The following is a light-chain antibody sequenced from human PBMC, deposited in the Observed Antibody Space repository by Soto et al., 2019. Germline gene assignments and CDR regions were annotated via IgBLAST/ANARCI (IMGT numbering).Light chain of an antibody. Sequence: EIVLTQSPATLSLSPGERATLSCRASQSVSSYLAWYQQKPGQAPRLLIYDASNRATGIPARFSGSGSGTDFTLTISSLEPEDFAVYYCQQRSNWPPIRTFGQGTKVEMK. CDR2: DAS. CDR3: QQRSNWPPIRT. J-gene: IGKJ1*01. CDR1: QSVSSY. V-gene: IGKV3-11*01.